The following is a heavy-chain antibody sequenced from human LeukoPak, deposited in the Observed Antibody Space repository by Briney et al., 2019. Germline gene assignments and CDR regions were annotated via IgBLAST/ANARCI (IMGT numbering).Heavy chain of an antibody. J-gene: IGHJ4*02. CDR3: AKDDVGITMVRGAGYFDY. Sequence: AGRSLRLSCAASGFTFDDYAMHWVRQAPGKGLEWVSGISWNSGSIGYADSVKGRFTISRDNSKNTLYLQMNSLRAEDTAVYYCAKDDVGITMVRGAGYFDYWGQGTLVTVSS. CDR2: ISWNSGSI. CDR1: GFTFDDYA. D-gene: IGHD3-10*01. V-gene: IGHV3-9*01.